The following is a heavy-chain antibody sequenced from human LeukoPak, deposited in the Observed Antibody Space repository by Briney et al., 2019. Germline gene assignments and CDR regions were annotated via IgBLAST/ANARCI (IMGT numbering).Heavy chain of an antibody. Sequence: SGGSLRLSCAASGFTFSSYAMSWVRQAPGKGLEWVSAISGSGGSTYYADSVKGRFTISRDNSKNTLYLQMNSLRAEDTAVYYCAKAHRGSGKQSWAHPDAFDIWGQGTMVTVSS. CDR1: GFTFSSYA. V-gene: IGHV3-23*01. CDR2: ISGSGGST. J-gene: IGHJ3*02. D-gene: IGHD2-15*01. CDR3: AKAHRGSGKQSWAHPDAFDI.